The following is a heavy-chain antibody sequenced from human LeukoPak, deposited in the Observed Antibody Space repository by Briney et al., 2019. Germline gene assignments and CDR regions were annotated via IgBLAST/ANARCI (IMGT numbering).Heavy chain of an antibody. CDR1: VGSFSGYY. CDR2: INYSGST. CDR3: ARQQQMVNWFDP. D-gene: IGHD6-13*01. J-gene: IGHJ5*02. V-gene: IGHV4-34*01. Sequence: SETLSLTCAVYVGSFSGYYWSWIRQAPGKGLEWIGEINYSGSTNYNPSLKSRVTISVDTSKNQFSLRLTSVTAADTAVYYCARQQQMVNWFDPWGQGTLVTVSS.